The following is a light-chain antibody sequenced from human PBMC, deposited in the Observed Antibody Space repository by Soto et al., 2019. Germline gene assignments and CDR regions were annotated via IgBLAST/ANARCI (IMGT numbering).Light chain of an antibody. V-gene: IGKV1-39*01. CDR1: QNINSY. J-gene: IGKJ4*01. CDR3: EQSYSTPLS. Sequence: DIQMTQSPSSLSASVGDRVTITCRASQNINSYLNWYQQKLGEAPKLLIYEASRLQSGVPSRFSGSASGADFTLTISSLPPEDFATYYCEQSYSTPLSFGGGTKVEI. CDR2: EAS.